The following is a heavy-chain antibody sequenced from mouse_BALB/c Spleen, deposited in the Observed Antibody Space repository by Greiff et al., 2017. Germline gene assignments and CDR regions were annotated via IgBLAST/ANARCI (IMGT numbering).Heavy chain of an antibody. CDR3: ARIANYDYDGVGLFAY. Sequence: QVTLTVSGPGILQPSQTLSLTCSFSGFSLSTYGIGVGWIRQPSGKGLEWLAHIWWNDNKYYNTALKSRLTISKDTSNNQVFLKIASVDTADTATYYCARIANYDYDGVGLFAYWGQGTLVTVSA. V-gene: IGHV8-11*01. CDR1: GFSLSTYGIG. CDR2: IWWNDNK. D-gene: IGHD2-4*01. J-gene: IGHJ3*01.